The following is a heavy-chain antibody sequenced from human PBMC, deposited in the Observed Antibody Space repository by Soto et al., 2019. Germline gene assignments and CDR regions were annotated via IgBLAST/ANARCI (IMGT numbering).Heavy chain of an antibody. V-gene: IGHV3-74*03. D-gene: IGHD3-16*01. Sequence: GGSLRLSCVASGFTFSSDSMIWVRQAPGKGLEWVARLSSDGFGAAYADSVKGRFFISRDIARNTLSLQMNSLRADDTAVYYCARDLGGPDYWGRGTSVTVSS. J-gene: IGHJ4*02. CDR1: GFTFSSDS. CDR3: ARDLGGPDY. CDR2: LSSDGFGA.